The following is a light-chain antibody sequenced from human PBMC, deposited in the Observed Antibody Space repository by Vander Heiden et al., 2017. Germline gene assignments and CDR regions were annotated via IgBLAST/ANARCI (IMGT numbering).Light chain of an antibody. CDR2: DES. J-gene: IGKJ1*01. CDR1: QDISNY. V-gene: IGKV1-33*01. Sequence: IKMTQSPCSLSAAVGDRVTITCYASQDISNYLNWYQQKPGKAPKLMIYDESKLETGVPSRFSGSGSGTDFTFTISSLQPEDIATYYCQQYDNLPAWTFGQGTKVEIK. CDR3: QQYDNLPAWT.